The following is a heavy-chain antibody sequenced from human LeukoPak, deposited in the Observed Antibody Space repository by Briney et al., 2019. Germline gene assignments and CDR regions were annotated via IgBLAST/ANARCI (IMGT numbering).Heavy chain of an antibody. D-gene: IGHD3-22*01. CDR2: IYHSGST. Sequence: SSETLSLTCTVPGGSISVSSYYWAWIRQPPGKGLEWIGSIYHSGSTYYKPSLKSRVTISVDTSKNQFSLKLISVTAADTAVYYCARVRRRYYDSSGLYYFDYWGQGTLVTVSS. CDR3: ARVRRRYYDSSGLYYFDY. CDR1: GGSISVSSYY. J-gene: IGHJ4*02. V-gene: IGHV4-39*01.